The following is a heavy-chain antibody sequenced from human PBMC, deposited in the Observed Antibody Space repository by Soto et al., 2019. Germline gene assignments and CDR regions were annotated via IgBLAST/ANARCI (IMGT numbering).Heavy chain of an antibody. V-gene: IGHV3-30-3*01. CDR1: GFTFSTYA. CDR2: ISYDGNNK. J-gene: IGHJ4*02. CDR3: ARSYKSGWYYFDY. Sequence: GGSLRLSCAASGFTFSTYAIHWVRQAPGKGLEWVAFISYDGNNKNYAGSVKGRFTISRDNSKNTVYLQMNSLTAEDTAVYYCARSYKSGWYYFDYWGQGTLVTVSS. D-gene: IGHD6-19*01.